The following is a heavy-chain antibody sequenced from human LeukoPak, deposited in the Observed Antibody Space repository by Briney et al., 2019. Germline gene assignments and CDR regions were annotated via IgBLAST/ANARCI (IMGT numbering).Heavy chain of an antibody. V-gene: IGHV1-18*01. CDR2: ISAYNGNT. CDR1: GYTFTSYG. Sequence: ASVKVSCKASGYTFTSYGICWVRQAPGQGLEWMGWISAYNGNTNYAQKLQGRVTMTTDTSTSTAYMELRSLRSDDTAVYYCARDTYYYDSSGYWGLDYWGQGTLVTVSS. CDR3: ARDTYYYDSSGYWGLDY. J-gene: IGHJ4*02. D-gene: IGHD3-22*01.